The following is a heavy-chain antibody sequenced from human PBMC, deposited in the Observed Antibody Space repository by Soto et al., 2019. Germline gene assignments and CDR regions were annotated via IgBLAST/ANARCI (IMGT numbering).Heavy chain of an antibody. CDR1: GGTFSIYT. V-gene: IGHV1-69*02. D-gene: IGHD6-13*01. J-gene: IGHJ4*02. Sequence: QVQLVQSGSEVTKPGSSVKVSCKASGGTFSIYTIGWVRQAPGQGLEWMGRVIPIFDVTSYTQRSQGRVTITADKSTTTAYMALSRLRSEGTAVYYFARNRDNSNWPNFDYWGQGTLVTVSS. CDR3: ARNRDNSNWPNFDY. CDR2: VIPIFDVT.